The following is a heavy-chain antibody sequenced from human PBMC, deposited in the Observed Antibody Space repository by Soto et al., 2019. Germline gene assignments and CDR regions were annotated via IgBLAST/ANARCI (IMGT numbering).Heavy chain of an antibody. Sequence: ASVKVACKASGYTFTIYYMHWVLQAPGQGLEWMGIINPSGGNTSYAQKFQGRVTMTRDTSTSTVYMELSSLRSEDTAVYYCARDDSGFSGSHYIDYFNYWGQGAQVTVSS. CDR3: ARDDSGFSGSHYIDYFNY. V-gene: IGHV1-46*01. CDR2: INPSGGNT. D-gene: IGHD1-26*01. J-gene: IGHJ4*02. CDR1: GYTFTIYY.